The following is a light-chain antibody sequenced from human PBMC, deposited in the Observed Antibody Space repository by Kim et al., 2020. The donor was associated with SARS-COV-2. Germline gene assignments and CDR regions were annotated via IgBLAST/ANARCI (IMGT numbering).Light chain of an antibody. CDR3: NSRDSSGNHYV. CDR2: GKN. V-gene: IGLV3-19*01. J-gene: IGLJ1*01. Sequence: SSELTQDPAVSVALGQTVRITCQGDSLRSYYAIWYQQKPGQAPVLVIYGKNNRPSGIPDRFSGSSSGNTASLTITGAQAEDEADYYCNSRDSSGNHYVFGTGTKVTDL. CDR1: SLRSYY.